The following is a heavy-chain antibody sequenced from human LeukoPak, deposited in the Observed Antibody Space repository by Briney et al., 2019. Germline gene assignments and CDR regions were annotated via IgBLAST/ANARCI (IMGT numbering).Heavy chain of an antibody. J-gene: IGHJ4*02. D-gene: IGHD1-1*01. CDR3: ARDLELERNRWNYFES. CDR2: MHYSGDT. Sequence: PSETLSLTCTVSGGSISSFFWSWIRQLPGKGLEWIGSMHYSGDTKYNPSLKSRVSLSIDTSNQRFSLRLSSVTAADTAVYYCARDLELERNRWNYFESWGQGTLVTVSS. CDR1: GGSISSFF. V-gene: IGHV4-59*01.